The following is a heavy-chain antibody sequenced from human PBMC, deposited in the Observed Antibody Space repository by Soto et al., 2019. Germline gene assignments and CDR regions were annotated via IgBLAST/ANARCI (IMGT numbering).Heavy chain of an antibody. D-gene: IGHD1-26*01. V-gene: IGHV3-33*01. CDR2: IWDDGSIE. CDR1: GFTFSTYG. Sequence: QVQLVESGGGVVQPGRSLRLSCAASGFTFSTYGFHWVRQAPGKGLERVAFIWDDGSIEYYADSVKGRFTISRDNLKNTLYLQMNSLRAADTAMYYCARVSGSGTYEGIDYWGQGTLVNVSS. J-gene: IGHJ4*02. CDR3: ARVSGSGTYEGIDY.